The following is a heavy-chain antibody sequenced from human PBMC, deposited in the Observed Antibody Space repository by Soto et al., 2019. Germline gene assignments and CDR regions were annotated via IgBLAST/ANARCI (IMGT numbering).Heavy chain of an antibody. CDR3: ARDTASLPLDV. CDR2: IYYSGST. V-gene: IGHV4-59*01. Sequence: SETLSLTCTVFGGSIRSYYWSGIRQSPGKGLEWIVYIYYSGSTKYDPSLKSRVTISLDTSKNRFSLKVNSVTAADTAVYYCARDTASLPLDVWGQGTTVTVSS. J-gene: IGHJ6*02. CDR1: GGSIRSYY.